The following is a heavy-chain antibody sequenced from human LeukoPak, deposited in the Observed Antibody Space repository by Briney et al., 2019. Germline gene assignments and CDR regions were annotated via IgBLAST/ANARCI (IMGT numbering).Heavy chain of an antibody. CDR1: GFTFSDYY. J-gene: IGHJ3*02. D-gene: IGHD2-21*02. V-gene: IGHV3-11*01. CDR2: ISSSGSTI. CDR3: ATLHCGGDCYGAFDI. Sequence: PGGSLRLSCAASGFTFSDYYMSWIRQAPGKGLEWVSYISSSGSTIYYADSVKGRFTISRDNAKNSLYLQMSSLRAEDTAVYYCATLHCGGDCYGAFDIWGQGTMVTVSS.